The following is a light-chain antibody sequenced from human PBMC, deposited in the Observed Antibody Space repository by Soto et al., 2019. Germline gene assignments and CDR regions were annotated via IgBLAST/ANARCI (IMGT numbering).Light chain of an antibody. J-gene: IGLJ3*02. CDR3: LLFFGGVWV. CDR2: STT. CDR1: TGGATSDYY. V-gene: IGLV7-43*01. Sequence: QAVVTQEPSLTVSPGGTVTLTCASSTGGATSDYYPNWFQKKPGQAPRALIYSTTNKYSWTPARFSGSLLGDKAALTLSGVQPEDEAEYYCLLFFGGVWVFGGGTKVTVL.